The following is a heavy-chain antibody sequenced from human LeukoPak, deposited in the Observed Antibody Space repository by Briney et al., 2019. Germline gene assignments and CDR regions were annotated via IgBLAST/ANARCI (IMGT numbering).Heavy chain of an antibody. CDR3: ARDHGYYCSSTSCYSGDSVDY. CDR1: GFTFSSYW. V-gene: IGHV3-7*01. J-gene: IGHJ4*02. Sequence: GGSLRLSCAASGFTFSSYWMSWVRQAPGKGLEWVANIKQDGSEKYYVDSVKGRFTISRDNAKNSLYLQMNSLRAEDTAVYYCARDHGYYCSSTSCYSGDSVDYWGQGTLVTVSS. D-gene: IGHD2-2*02. CDR2: IKQDGSEK.